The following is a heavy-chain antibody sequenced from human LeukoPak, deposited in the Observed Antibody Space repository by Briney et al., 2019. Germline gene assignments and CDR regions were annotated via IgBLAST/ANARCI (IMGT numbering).Heavy chain of an antibody. CDR2: ISYSGNS. J-gene: IGHJ6*02. V-gene: IGHV4-59*01. CDR1: GGSISNYF. Sequence: PLETLSLTCSVSGGSISNYFWSWIRQPPGKGLEYIGHISYSGNSYYNPSLESRVTISVDTSKNQFSLKLSSVTAADTALYYCARETKRFTMVRGVMGYYYGMDVWGQGTTVIVSS. D-gene: IGHD3-10*01. CDR3: ARETKRFTMVRGVMGYYYGMDV.